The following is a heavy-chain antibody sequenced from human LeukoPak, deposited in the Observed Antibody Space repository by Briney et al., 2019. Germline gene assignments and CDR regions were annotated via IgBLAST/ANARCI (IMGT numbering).Heavy chain of an antibody. CDR1: GYTFTSYY. V-gene: IGHV1-46*01. CDR2: INPSGGST. Sequence: ASVKVSCKASGYTFTSYYMHWVRQAPGQGLEWMGIINPSGGSTSYAQKFQGRVTMTRDMSTSTVYMELSSLRSDDTAVYYCARVAPYDFWSGYYRYYFDYWGQGTLVTVSS. D-gene: IGHD3-3*01. J-gene: IGHJ4*02. CDR3: ARVAPYDFWSGYYRYYFDY.